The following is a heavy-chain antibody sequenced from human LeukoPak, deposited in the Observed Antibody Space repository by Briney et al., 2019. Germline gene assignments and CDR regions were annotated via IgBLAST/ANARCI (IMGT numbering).Heavy chain of an antibody. CDR2: IIPIFGTA. V-gene: IGHV1-69*13. CDR3: ASSYSGDHYYYGMDV. CDR1: GGTFSSYA. D-gene: IGHD1-26*01. Sequence: SVKVSCKASGGTFSSYAISWVRQAPGQGLEWMGGIIPIFGTANYAQKFQGRVTITADESTSTAYMELSSLGSEDTAVYYCASSYSGDHYYYGMDVWGQGTTVTVSS. J-gene: IGHJ6*02.